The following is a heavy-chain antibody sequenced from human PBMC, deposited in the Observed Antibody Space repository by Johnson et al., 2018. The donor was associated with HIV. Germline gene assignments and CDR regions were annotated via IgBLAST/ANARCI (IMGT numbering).Heavy chain of an antibody. CDR3: ARESSAGEYSYGII. CDR2: IGSSGDT. V-gene: IGHV3-13*01. CDR1: GFIFSSYD. Sequence: VQLVESGGGLVQPGGSLRLSCAASGFIFSSYDMHWVRQTPGKGLEWISGIGSSGDTFYPGSVKGRFTISRANAKNTLYLQMNSLKAEDTAVYYCARESSAGEYSYGIIWGQGTMVTVSS. D-gene: IGHD5-18*01. J-gene: IGHJ3*02.